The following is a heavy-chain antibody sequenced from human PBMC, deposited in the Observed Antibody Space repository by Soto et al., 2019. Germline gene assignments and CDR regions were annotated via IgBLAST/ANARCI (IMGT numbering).Heavy chain of an antibody. J-gene: IGHJ4*02. V-gene: IGHV3-23*01. CDR3: AKDRASYYSSGSEY. CDR2: ISDSGGGT. Sequence: EVQLLESGGGLVQPGGSLRLSCAASGFTFRSNAMSWVRQAPGKGLEWVSTISDSGGGTYYAASVKGRFTISRDNSKNTLFLQMNSLRAEDSALYYCAKDRASYYSSGSEYWGQGTLVTVSS. D-gene: IGHD3-22*01. CDR1: GFTFRSNA.